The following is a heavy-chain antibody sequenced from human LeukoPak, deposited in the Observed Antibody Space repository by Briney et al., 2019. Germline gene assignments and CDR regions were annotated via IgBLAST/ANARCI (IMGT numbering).Heavy chain of an antibody. CDR1: GFTFSSYG. J-gene: IGHJ6*03. V-gene: IGHV3-30*18. D-gene: IGHD6-19*01. CDR3: AKEQWLRTNYYYYMDV. Sequence: GGSLRLSCAASGFTFSSYGMHWVRQAPGKGLEWVAVISYDGSNKYYAGSVKGRFTISRDNSKNTLYLQMNSLRAEDTAVYYCAKEQWLRTNYYYYMDVWGKGTTVTVSS. CDR2: ISYDGSNK.